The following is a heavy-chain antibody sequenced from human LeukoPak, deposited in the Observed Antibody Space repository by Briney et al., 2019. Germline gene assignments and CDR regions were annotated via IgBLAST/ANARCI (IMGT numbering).Heavy chain of an antibody. V-gene: IGHV4-30-2*01. CDR3: ARYCSSTSCSVFDI. CDR1: GGSISSGGYS. CDR2: IYHSGST. Sequence: SETLSLTCAVSGGSISSGGYSWSWIRQPPGKGLEWIGYIYHSGSTYYNPSLKSRVTISVDRSKNQFSLKLSSVTAADTAVYYCARYCSSTSCSVFDIWGQGTMVTVSS. J-gene: IGHJ3*02. D-gene: IGHD2-2*01.